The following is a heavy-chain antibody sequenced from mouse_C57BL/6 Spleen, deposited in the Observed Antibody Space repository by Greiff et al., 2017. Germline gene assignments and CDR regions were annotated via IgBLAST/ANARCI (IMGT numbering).Heavy chain of an antibody. CDR3: ARGPLGRYFDV. D-gene: IGHD4-1*01. CDR1: GYTFTDYY. V-gene: IGHV1-26*01. CDR2: INPNNGGT. J-gene: IGHJ1*03. Sequence: VQLQQSGPELVKPGASVKISCKASGYTFTDYYMNWVKQSHGKSLEWIGDINPNNGGTSYNQKFKGKATLTVDKSSSTAYMELRSLTSEDSAVYYCARGPLGRYFDVWGTGTTVTVSS.